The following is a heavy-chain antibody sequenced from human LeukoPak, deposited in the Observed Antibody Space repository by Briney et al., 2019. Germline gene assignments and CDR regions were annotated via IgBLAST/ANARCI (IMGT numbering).Heavy chain of an antibody. V-gene: IGHV3-53*01. D-gene: IGHD6-19*01. Sequence: PGGSLRLSCAASGFTVSSNYMSWVRQAPGKGLEWVSVIYSGGSTYYADSVKGRFTISRDNSKNTLYLQMNSLRAEDTAVYYCARALSSGWYEGAFDIWGQGTMVTVSS. CDR1: GFTVSSNY. CDR2: IYSGGST. J-gene: IGHJ3*02. CDR3: ARALSSGWYEGAFDI.